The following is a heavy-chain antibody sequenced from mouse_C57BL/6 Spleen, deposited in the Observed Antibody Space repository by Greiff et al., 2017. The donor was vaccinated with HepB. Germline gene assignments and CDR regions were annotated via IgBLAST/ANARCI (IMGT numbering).Heavy chain of an antibody. CDR1: GYTFTSYW. J-gene: IGHJ2*01. CDR2: IDPSDSET. D-gene: IGHD1-1*01. Sequence: VQLQQPGAELVRPGSSVKLSCKASGYTFTSYWMHWVKQRPIQGLEWIGNIDPSDSETHYNQKFKDKATLTVDKSSSTAYMQLSSLTSEDSAVYYCARGGTTVAHFDYWGQGTTLTVSS. CDR3: ARGGTTVAHFDY. V-gene: IGHV1-52*01.